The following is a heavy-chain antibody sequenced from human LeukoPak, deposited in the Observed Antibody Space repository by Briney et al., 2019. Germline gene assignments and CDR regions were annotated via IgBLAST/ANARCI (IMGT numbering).Heavy chain of an antibody. Sequence: GGSLRLSCAASGFTFSSYAMSWVRQAPGKGLEWVSAISGSGGSTYYADSVKGRFTISRDNSKNALHLQMNSLRVEDTAVYYCAKDGSGENYWGQGTLVTVSS. J-gene: IGHJ4*02. CDR2: ISGSGGST. D-gene: IGHD2-15*01. CDR1: GFTFSSYA. V-gene: IGHV3-23*01. CDR3: AKDGSGENY.